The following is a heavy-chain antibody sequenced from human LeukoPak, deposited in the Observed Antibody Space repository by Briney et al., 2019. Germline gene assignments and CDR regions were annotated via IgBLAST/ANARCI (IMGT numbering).Heavy chain of an antibody. CDR1: GYAFIGNY. CDR3: ARATTIFGVVIIFFDN. CDR2: INPDSGTT. V-gene: IGHV1-2*02. Sequence: GASVKVSCKASGYAFIGNYIHWVRHAPGQGLECMGWINPDSGTTKYAQNFQGRVTMTSDTSVSTAYMDLSSLTSDDTAVYYCARATTIFGVVIIFFDNWGQGTLVTVSS. J-gene: IGHJ4*02. D-gene: IGHD3-3*01.